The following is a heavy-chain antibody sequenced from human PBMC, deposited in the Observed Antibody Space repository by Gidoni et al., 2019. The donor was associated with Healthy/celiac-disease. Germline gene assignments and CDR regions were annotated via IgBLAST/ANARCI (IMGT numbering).Heavy chain of an antibody. J-gene: IGHJ4*02. D-gene: IGHD3-22*01. CDR3: ARKAYDSSGYHD. V-gene: IGHV3-11*06. CDR1: GFTFSDYY. CDR2: ISSSSSYT. Sequence: QVQLVESGGGLVKPGGSLRPSCAASGFTFSDYYVSWLRQAPGKGLEWVSYISSSSSYTNYADSVKGRFTISRDNAKNSLYLQMNSLRAEDTAVYYCARKAYDSSGYHDWGQGTLVTVSS.